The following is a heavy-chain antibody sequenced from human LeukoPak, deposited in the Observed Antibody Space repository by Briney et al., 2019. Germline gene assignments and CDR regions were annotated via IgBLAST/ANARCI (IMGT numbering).Heavy chain of an antibody. J-gene: IGHJ4*02. V-gene: IGHV4-59*08. D-gene: IGHD3-9*01. CDR1: GGSISSYY. Sequence: SETLSLTCTVSGGSISSYYWSWIRQPPGKGLEWIGYIYYSGSTNYNPSLKSRVTISVDTSKNQFSLKLSSVTAADTAVYYCASTRYFDWSYAVWGQGTLVTVSS. CDR2: IYYSGST. CDR3: ASTRYFDWSYAV.